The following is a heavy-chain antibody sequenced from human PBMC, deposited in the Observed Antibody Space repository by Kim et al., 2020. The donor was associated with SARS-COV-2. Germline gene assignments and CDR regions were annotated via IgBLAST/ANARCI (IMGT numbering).Heavy chain of an antibody. CDR2: ISGSGGST. J-gene: IGHJ4*02. V-gene: IGHV3-23*01. CDR1: GFTFSSYA. D-gene: IGHD5-12*01. CDR3: AKGGEWLRREPPAITFHFDY. Sequence: GGSLRLSCAASGFTFSSYAMSWVRQAPGKGLEWVSAISGSGGSTYYADSVKGRFTISRDNSKNTLYLQMNSLRAEDTAVYYCAKGGEWLRREPPAITFHFDYWGQGTLVTVSS.